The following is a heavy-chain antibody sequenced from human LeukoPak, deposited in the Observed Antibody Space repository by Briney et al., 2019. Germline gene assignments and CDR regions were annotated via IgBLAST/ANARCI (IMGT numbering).Heavy chain of an antibody. CDR1: GFTFSSYS. V-gene: IGHV3-23*01. CDR2: ISGSGGST. Sequence: GGSLRLSCAASGFTFSSYSINWVRQAPGKGLEWVSAISGSGGSTYYADSVKGRFTISRDNSKNTLYLQMNSLRAEDTAVYYCAKGPRGATRFRGQGTLVTVSS. CDR3: AKGPRGATRF. D-gene: IGHD1-26*01. J-gene: IGHJ4*02.